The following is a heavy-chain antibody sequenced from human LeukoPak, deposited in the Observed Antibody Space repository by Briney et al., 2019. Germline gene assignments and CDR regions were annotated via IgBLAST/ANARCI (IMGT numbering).Heavy chain of an antibody. CDR2: IYPGDSDT. J-gene: IGHJ4*02. V-gene: IGHV5-51*01. D-gene: IGHD6-19*01. Sequence: PGESLKISCKGSGYSLTNYWIGWVRQMPGKGLEWMAIIYPGDSDTRYSPSFQGQVTISADKSISTAYLQWSGLKASDTAMYYCARSLRSCGWFDYWGQGTLVTVSS. CDR3: ARSLRSCGWFDY. CDR1: GYSLTNYW.